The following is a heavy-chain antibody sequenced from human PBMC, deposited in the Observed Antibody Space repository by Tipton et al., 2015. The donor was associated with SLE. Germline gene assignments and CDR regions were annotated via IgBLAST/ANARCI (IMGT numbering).Heavy chain of an antibody. CDR3: ARVVAAADY. CDR2: IYDSGST. J-gene: IGHJ4*02. CDR1: GGSISSHY. V-gene: IGHV4-59*08. Sequence: TLSLTCTVSGGSISSHYWSWIWQPPGKGLEWIGYIYDSGSTNHNPSLKSRVTISVDTSKNQFSLKLSSVTAADTAVYYCARVVAAADYWGQGTLVTVSS. D-gene: IGHD6-13*01.